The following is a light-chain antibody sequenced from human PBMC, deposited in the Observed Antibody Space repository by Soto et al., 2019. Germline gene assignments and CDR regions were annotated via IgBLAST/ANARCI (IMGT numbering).Light chain of an antibody. V-gene: IGKV3-20*01. CDR1: QSISNSY. CDR2: GAS. CDR3: QQYGSSGT. Sequence: DIVFTPAPSTPSFSPGERTPPSFRASQSISNSYLAWFQQKPGQSPRLLIYGASSRPTGIPDRFSGSGSGTDFTLTISRLEPEDFAVYYCQQYGSSGTFGQGTKVDI. J-gene: IGKJ1*01.